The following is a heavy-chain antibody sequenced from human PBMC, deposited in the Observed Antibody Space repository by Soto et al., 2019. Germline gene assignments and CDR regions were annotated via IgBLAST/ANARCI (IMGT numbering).Heavy chain of an antibody. J-gene: IGHJ6*02. Sequence: GASVKVSCKASGGTFSSYAISWVRQAPGQGLEWMGGIIPIFGTANYAQKFQGRVTITADESTSTAYMELSSLRSEDTAVYYCAREGRGVNDFWSGPHYYYGMDVWGQGTTVTVSS. CDR3: AREGRGVNDFWSGPHYYYGMDV. CDR2: IIPIFGTA. CDR1: GGTFSSYA. D-gene: IGHD3-3*01. V-gene: IGHV1-69*13.